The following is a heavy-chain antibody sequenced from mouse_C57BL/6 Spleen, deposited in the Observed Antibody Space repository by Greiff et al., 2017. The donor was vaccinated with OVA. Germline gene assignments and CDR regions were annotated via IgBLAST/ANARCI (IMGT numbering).Heavy chain of an antibody. CDR1: GYTFTSSW. CDR3: ARRSSGAWFAY. V-gene: IGHV1-64*01. J-gene: IGHJ3*01. D-gene: IGHD3-2*02. CDR2: FLPNSGST. Sequence: QVQLQHPGAELVKPGASVNLSCKASGYTFTSSWLPWVKQRPGQALGWIGLFLPNSGSTNYNEKCKSKATLTVDKSSSTAYMQLSSLTSEDAAVYYCARRSSGAWFAYWGQGTLVTVSA.